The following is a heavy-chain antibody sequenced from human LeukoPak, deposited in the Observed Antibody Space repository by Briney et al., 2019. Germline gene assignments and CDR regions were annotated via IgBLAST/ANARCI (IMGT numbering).Heavy chain of an antibody. Sequence: ASVKVSCKASGGTFSDYAISWVRQAPGQGLEWMGRIIPILGIANYAQKFQGRVTITTDKSTSTAYMELSSLRSEDTAVYYCALGQLVLSYFDYWGQGTLVTVSS. CDR1: GGTFSDYA. V-gene: IGHV1-69*04. CDR2: IIPILGIA. J-gene: IGHJ4*02. CDR3: ALGQLVLSYFDY. D-gene: IGHD6-13*01.